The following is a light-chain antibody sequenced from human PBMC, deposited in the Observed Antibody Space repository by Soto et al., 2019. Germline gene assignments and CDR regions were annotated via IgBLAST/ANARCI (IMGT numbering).Light chain of an antibody. J-gene: IGKJ2*01. V-gene: IGKV4-1*01. CDR3: QQYESTPPT. Sequence: DIVMTQSPDSLAVSLGERATINCKSSQSVLYSSNNKNYLAWYQQRPGQPPKLLIYCASTRESGVPDRFSGSGSGPDFTLTITSLQAEDVAVYYCQQYESTPPTFGQGTKLEIK. CDR2: CAS. CDR1: QSVLYSSNNKNY.